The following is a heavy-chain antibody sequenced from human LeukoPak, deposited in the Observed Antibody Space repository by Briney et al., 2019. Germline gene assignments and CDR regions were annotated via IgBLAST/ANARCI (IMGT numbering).Heavy chain of an antibody. CDR3: ATQGRGSSGYYFDH. CDR2: VSYDGSY. CDR1: GFTFSSYV. J-gene: IGHJ4*02. Sequence: GGSLRLSCAASGFTFSSYVMHWVRQAPGKGLEWVAVVSYDGSYKNADSVKGRVTISRDNSRNTLYLQMNSLRAEDSAVYYCATQGRGSSGYYFDHWGQGTLATVSS. V-gene: IGHV3-30*04. D-gene: IGHD3-22*01.